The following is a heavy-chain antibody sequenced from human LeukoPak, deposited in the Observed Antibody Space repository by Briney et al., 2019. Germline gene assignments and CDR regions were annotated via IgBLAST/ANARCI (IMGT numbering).Heavy chain of an antibody. D-gene: IGHD3-3*01. CDR3: ANFWSGYSPFDY. CDR2: ISSSGSTM. Sequence: GGSLRLSCAASGFTFSDYYISWIRQAPGKGLEWVSYISSSGSTMYYADSVKGRFTISRDNAKNSLYLQMNSLRADDTAVYYCANFWSGYSPFDYWGQGTLVTVSS. CDR1: GFTFSDYY. J-gene: IGHJ4*02. V-gene: IGHV3-11*04.